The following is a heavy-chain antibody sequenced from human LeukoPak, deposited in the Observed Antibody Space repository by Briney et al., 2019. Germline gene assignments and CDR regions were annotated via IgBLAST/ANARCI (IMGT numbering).Heavy chain of an antibody. J-gene: IGHJ5*02. CDR3: ARFAYYDILKPMFDP. CDR2: IYTSGST. D-gene: IGHD3-9*01. Sequence: QPSETLSLTCTVSGGSISSGSYYWSWIRQPAGKGLEWIGRIYTSGSTNYNPSLKSRVTISVDTSKNQFSLKLSSVTAADTAVYYCARFAYYDILKPMFDPWGQGTLVTVSS. CDR1: GGSISSGSYY. V-gene: IGHV4-61*02.